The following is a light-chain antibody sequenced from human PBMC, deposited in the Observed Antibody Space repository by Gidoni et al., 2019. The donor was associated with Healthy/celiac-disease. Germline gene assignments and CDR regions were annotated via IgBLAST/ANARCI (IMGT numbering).Light chain of an antibody. Sequence: EILLTQSPATLSLSPGERATLSCRASQSVSSDVAWYQQKPGQAPRLLIYDASNRDTGIPARFSGSGSGTDFTLTISSLEPEDFAVYYCQQRSNWRITFGQGTRLEIK. CDR3: QQRSNWRIT. V-gene: IGKV3-11*01. CDR1: QSVSSD. CDR2: DAS. J-gene: IGKJ5*01.